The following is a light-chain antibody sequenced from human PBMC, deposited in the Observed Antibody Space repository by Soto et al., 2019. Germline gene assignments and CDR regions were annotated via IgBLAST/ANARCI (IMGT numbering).Light chain of an antibody. J-gene: IGLJ1*01. V-gene: IGLV3-1*01. CDR3: QAWDSSTAHG. CDR2: QDS. CDR1: KLGDKY. Sequence: SYELTQPPSVSVSPGQTASITCSGDKLGDKYACWYQQKPGQSPVLVIYQDSKRHSGIPERFSGSNAGNTATLTISGTQSMDEADYYCQAWDSSTAHGFGTGTKVIGL.